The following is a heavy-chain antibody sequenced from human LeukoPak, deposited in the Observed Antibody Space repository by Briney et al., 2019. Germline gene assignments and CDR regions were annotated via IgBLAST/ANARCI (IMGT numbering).Heavy chain of an antibody. CDR2: INPNSGGT. D-gene: IGHD4-17*01. CDR3: ARGRATVTLFDY. J-gene: IGHJ4*02. V-gene: IGHV1-2*06. CDR1: GYTFTGYY. Sequence: ASVKVSCKASGYTFTGYYMHWVRQAPGQGLEWMGRINPNSGGTNYAQKFQGRVTMTRDTSISTAYMELRSLRSDDTAVYYCARGRATVTLFDYWGQGTLVTVSS.